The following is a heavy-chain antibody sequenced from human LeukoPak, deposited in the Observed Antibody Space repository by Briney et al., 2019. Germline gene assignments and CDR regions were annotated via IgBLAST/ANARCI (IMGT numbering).Heavy chain of an antibody. J-gene: IGHJ3*02. CDR1: GYTITTYW. V-gene: IGHV5-51*01. CDR2: IYPTDSDT. Sequence: AGESLQISCKGSGYTITTYWIGGVRQEPGKGLEWMGIIYPTDSDTRYSPSFQGQVTISVDKSISTAYLQWSSLKASDTAMYYCARQGMATAGSDVFDIWGQGTMVTVSS. CDR3: ARQGMATAGSDVFDI. D-gene: IGHD6-13*01.